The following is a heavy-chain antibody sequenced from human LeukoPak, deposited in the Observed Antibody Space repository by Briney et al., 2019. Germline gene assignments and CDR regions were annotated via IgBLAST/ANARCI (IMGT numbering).Heavy chain of an antibody. CDR1: GFTFSSYA. Sequence: PGGSLRLSCAASGFTFSSYAMHWVRQAPGKGLEWVAVISYDGSNKYYADSVKGRFTISRDNSKNTLYLQMNSLRAEDTAVYYCANLITMVRGVSFDYWGQGTLVTVSS. CDR2: ISYDGSNK. J-gene: IGHJ4*02. V-gene: IGHV3-30*04. CDR3: ANLITMVRGVSFDY. D-gene: IGHD3-10*01.